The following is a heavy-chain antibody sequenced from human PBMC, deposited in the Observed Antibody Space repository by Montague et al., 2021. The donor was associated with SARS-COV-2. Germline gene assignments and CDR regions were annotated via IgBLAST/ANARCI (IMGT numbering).Heavy chain of an antibody. CDR2: ISYDGSNT. D-gene: IGHD3-9*01. CDR1: GFTFSSYA. V-gene: IGHV3-30-3*01. J-gene: IGHJ4*02. Sequence: SLRLSCAASGFTFSSYAMHWVRQAPGKVLEWVAVISYDGSNTYXXXSXXXRFXISRDNSKNTLYLQLNSLRAEATAVSYCARDPGVRSYDILTGGEVIPLYDFDYWGQGTLVTVSS. CDR3: ARDPGVRSYDILTGGEVIPLYDFDY.